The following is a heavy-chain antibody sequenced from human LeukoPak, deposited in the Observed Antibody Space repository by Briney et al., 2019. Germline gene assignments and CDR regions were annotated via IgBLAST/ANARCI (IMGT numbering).Heavy chain of an antibody. D-gene: IGHD2-8*01. CDR1: GFTFSSYG. V-gene: IGHV3-30*02. J-gene: IGHJ3*02. Sequence: GGSLRLSCAASGFTFSSYGMHWVRQAPGKGLEWVAFIRYDGSNKYYADSVKGRFTISRDNSKNTLYLQMNSLRAEDTAVYYCAKDLYRRSDAFDIWGQGTMVTVSS. CDR3: AKDLYRRSDAFDI. CDR2: IRYDGSNK.